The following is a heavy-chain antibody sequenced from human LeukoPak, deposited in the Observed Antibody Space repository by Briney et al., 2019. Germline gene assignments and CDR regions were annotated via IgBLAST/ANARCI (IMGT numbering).Heavy chain of an antibody. CDR2: ISSSSSYI. D-gene: IGHD5-18*01. V-gene: IGHV3-21*01. J-gene: IGHJ4*02. CDR3: ARVQLRLDTAMVYDY. Sequence: GGSLRLSCAASGFTFSSYSMNWVRQAPGKGLEWVSSISSSSSYIYYAGSVKGRFTICRDNAKNSLYLQMNSLRAEDTAVYYCARVQLRLDTAMVYDYWGQGTLVTVSS. CDR1: GFTFSSYS.